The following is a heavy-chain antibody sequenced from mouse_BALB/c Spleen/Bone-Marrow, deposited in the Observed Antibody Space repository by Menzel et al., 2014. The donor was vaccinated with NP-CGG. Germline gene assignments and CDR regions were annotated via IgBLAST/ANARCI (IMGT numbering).Heavy chain of an antibody. D-gene: IGHD1-1*01. CDR2: IDPANGNT. CDR1: GFNIKDIY. Sequence: VQLQQSGAELVKPGASVKLSCTASGFNIKDIYMHWVKQRPEQGLEWIGRIDPANGNTKYDPKFQGKATITADTSSNIAYLQLSSLTSEDTAVYYCARGYGSSYGTGYFDVWGAGTTVTVSS. J-gene: IGHJ1*01. CDR3: ARGYGSSYGTGYFDV. V-gene: IGHV14-3*02.